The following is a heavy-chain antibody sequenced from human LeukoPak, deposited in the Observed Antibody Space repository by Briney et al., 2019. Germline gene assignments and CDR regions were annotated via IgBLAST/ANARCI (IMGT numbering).Heavy chain of an antibody. CDR2: IYAGDSST. CDR3: ARSGYVAAAGTYFDY. Sequence: GESLKISCKGSGYSFRSYWIGWVRQMPGKGLEWMGMIYAGDSSTRYSPSFQGQVTMSADESINTAYLQWSSQKASDTAMYYCARSGYVAAAGTYFDYWGQGTLVTVSS. D-gene: IGHD6-13*01. CDR1: GYSFRSYW. J-gene: IGHJ4*02. V-gene: IGHV5-51*01.